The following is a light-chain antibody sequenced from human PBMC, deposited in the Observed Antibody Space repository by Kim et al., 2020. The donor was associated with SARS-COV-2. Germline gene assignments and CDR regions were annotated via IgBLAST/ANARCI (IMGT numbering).Light chain of an antibody. V-gene: IGLV2-14*03. CDR2: DVS. CDR3: TSYTGADTVV. CDR1: SSLVGDYNY. Sequence: GQSYTISRTETSSLVGDYNYFSWYQQHPDKAPKLIIYDVSDRPSGVATHFSGSKSGNTASLTISGLQAADEADYYCTSYTGADTVVFGGGTQLTVL. J-gene: IGLJ2*01.